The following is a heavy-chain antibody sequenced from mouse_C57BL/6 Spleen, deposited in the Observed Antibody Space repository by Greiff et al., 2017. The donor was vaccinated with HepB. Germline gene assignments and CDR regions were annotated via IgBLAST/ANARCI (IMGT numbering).Heavy chain of an antibody. CDR2: IDPETGGT. Sequence: SGAELVRPGASVTLSCKASGYTFTDYEMHWVKQTPVHGLEWIGAIDPETGGTAYNQKFKGKAILTADKSSSTAYMELRSLTSEDSAVYYCTRGAYSTWFAYWGQGTLVTVSA. CDR1: GYTFTDYE. D-gene: IGHD2-10*01. V-gene: IGHV1-15*01. J-gene: IGHJ3*01. CDR3: TRGAYSTWFAY.